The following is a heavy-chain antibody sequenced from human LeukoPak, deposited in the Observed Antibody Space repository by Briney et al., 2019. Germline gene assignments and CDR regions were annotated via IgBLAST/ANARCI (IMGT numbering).Heavy chain of an antibody. CDR2: IWYDGSNK. J-gene: IGHJ6*02. CDR1: GFTFSSYG. V-gene: IGHV3-33*01. Sequence: PGRSLRLSCAASGFTFSSYGMHWVRQAPGKGLEWVAVIWYDGSNKYYADSVKGRFTISRDNSKNTLYLQMNSLRAEDTAVYYCARERWIPVAYYYYGMDVWGQGTTVTVSS. CDR3: ARERWIPVAYYYYGMDV. D-gene: IGHD5-18*01.